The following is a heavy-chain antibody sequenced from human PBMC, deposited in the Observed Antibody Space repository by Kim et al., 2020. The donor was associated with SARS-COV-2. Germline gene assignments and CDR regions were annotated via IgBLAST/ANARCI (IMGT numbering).Heavy chain of an antibody. Sequence: GSTYYAGSGKGRFTISRDNSKNTLYLQMNSLRAEDTAMYYCARDIGDWANYWGQGTLVTVSS. J-gene: IGHJ4*02. D-gene: IGHD3-9*01. V-gene: IGHV3-53*01. CDR2: GST. CDR3: ARDIGDWANY.